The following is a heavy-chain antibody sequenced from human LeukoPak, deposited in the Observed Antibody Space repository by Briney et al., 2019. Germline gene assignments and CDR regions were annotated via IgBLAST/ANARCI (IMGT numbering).Heavy chain of an antibody. V-gene: IGHV3-21*04. CDR1: GFTFSSYS. Sequence: GGSLRLSCAASGFTFSSYSMNWVRQAPGKGLEWVSSISSSSSYIYYADSVKGRFTISRDNSKNTLYLQMNSLRAEDTAVYYCAKLLNDYGDYYFDYWGQGTLVTVSS. J-gene: IGHJ4*02. D-gene: IGHD4-17*01. CDR2: ISSSSSYI. CDR3: AKLLNDYGDYYFDY.